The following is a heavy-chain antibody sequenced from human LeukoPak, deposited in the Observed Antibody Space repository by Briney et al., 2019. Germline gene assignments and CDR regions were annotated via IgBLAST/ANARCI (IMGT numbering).Heavy chain of an antibody. Sequence: GGSLRLSCAASGFTFSSYAMSWVRQAPGKGLEWVSGVNGNGGSTSYADSVKGRFTIFRDNSKNTVYLQMNSLRVEDTAVYYCAKSLYGGCDYWGQGTVVTVSS. D-gene: IGHD3-16*02. CDR3: AKSLYGGCDY. J-gene: IGHJ4*02. CDR1: GFTFSSYA. CDR2: VNGNGGST. V-gene: IGHV3-23*01.